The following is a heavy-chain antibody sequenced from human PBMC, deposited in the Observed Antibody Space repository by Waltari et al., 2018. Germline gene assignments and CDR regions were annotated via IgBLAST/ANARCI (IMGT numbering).Heavy chain of an antibody. CDR2: ISSSSSYI. CDR1: GFTFRSYS. Sequence: EVQLVESGGGLVKPGGSLSLSCAASGFTFRSYSMNWVRQAPGKGPEWVSCISSSSSYIYYADSVKARFTISRDNAKNSLYLQMNSLRAEDTAVYYCAGGGNSGYWGQGTLVTVSS. CDR3: AGGGNSGY. J-gene: IGHJ4*02. D-gene: IGHD2-21*01. V-gene: IGHV3-21*02.